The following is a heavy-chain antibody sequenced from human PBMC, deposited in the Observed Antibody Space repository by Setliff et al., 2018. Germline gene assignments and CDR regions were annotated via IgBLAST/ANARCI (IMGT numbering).Heavy chain of an antibody. V-gene: IGHV4-39*07. D-gene: IGHD3-22*01. CDR1: GGSISSSSYY. CDR2: IYYSGST. CDR3: ARGPYNIYDRSGYGFTNWFDP. J-gene: IGHJ5*02. Sequence: ASETLSLTCTVSGGSISSSSYYWGWIRQPPGKGLEWIGSIYYSGSTYYNPSLKSRVTISVDTSKNQFSLKLSSVTAADTAVYYCARGPYNIYDRSGYGFTNWFDPWGQGILVTVSS.